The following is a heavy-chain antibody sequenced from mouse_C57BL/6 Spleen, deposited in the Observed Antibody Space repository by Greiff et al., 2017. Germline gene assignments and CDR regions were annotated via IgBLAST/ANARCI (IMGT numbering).Heavy chain of an antibody. CDR1: GYAFSSYW. CDR2: IYPGDGDT. Sequence: QVQLKQSGAELVKPGASVKISCKASGYAFSSYWMNWMKQRPGKGLEWIGQIYPGDGDTNYNGKFKGKATLTADKSSSTAYMQLSSLTSEDSAVYFCARLGGSRGVGWFAYWGQGTLVTVSA. CDR3: ARLGGSRGVGWFAY. D-gene: IGHD1-1*01. J-gene: IGHJ3*01. V-gene: IGHV1-80*01.